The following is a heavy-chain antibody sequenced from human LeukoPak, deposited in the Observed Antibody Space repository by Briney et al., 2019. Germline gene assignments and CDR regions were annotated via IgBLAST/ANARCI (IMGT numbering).Heavy chain of an antibody. Sequence: QAGGSLRLSCAASGFSVSKTYMNWVRQAPGKGPEWVSVIRSGGDTQYADSVKGRFTVSRDDFKNTLYLQMNSLRAEDTAVYYCAREQWLVLDYWGQGTLVTVSS. V-gene: IGHV3-53*05. CDR3: AREQWLVLDY. D-gene: IGHD6-19*01. CDR2: IRSGGDT. J-gene: IGHJ4*02. CDR1: GFSVSKTY.